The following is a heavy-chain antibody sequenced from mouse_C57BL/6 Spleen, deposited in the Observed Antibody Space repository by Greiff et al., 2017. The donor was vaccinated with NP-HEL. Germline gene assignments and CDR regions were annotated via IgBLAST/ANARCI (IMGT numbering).Heavy chain of an antibody. Sequence: EVMLVESGGGLVKPGGSLKLSCAASGFTFSDYGMHWVRQAPEKGLEWVAYISSGSSTINYADTVKGRVTISRDNATNTLFLQMTSLRSEDSAMSYCARAFSFVVATRSWYFDDWGKGTTVTVSS. D-gene: IGHD1-1*01. J-gene: IGHJ1*03. CDR3: ARAFSFVVATRSWYFDD. CDR2: ISSGSSTI. CDR1: GFTFSDYG. V-gene: IGHV5-17*01.